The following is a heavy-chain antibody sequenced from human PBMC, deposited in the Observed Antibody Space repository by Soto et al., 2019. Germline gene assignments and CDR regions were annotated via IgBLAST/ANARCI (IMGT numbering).Heavy chain of an antibody. CDR3: ARVGGFGATTIDY. Sequence: TLSLTCSVSGGSISSGDYYWSWIRQPPGKGLEWIGYIYYSGSTYYNPSLKSRVTISVDTSKNQFSLKLSSVTAADTAVYYCARVGGFGATTIDYWGQGTLVTVSS. V-gene: IGHV4-30-4*01. D-gene: IGHD3-10*01. CDR2: IYYSGST. J-gene: IGHJ4*02. CDR1: GGSISSGDYY.